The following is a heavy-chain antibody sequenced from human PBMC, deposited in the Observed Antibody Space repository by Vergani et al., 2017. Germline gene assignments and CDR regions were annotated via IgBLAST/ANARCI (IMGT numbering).Heavy chain of an antibody. D-gene: IGHD1-14*01. CDR2: IKNTGDST. CDR3: ARDLRLLYNRFDP. Sequence: EVQLLQSEGAVVQPGGSLRLSCVASGFTFSSHAMRWVRQGHGQGLEWVSSIKNTGDSTHYADSVKGRFTISRDNSKNTLYLQMNSLRDEDTGVYYCARDLRLLYNRFDPWGQGTLVTVSS. V-gene: IGHV3-23*01. CDR1: GFTFSSHA. J-gene: IGHJ5*02.